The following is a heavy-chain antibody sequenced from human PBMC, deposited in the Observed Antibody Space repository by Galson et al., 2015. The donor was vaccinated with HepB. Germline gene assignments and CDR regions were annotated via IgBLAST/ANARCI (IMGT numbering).Heavy chain of an antibody. J-gene: IGHJ4*02. Sequence: SLRLSCAASGFTFSNAWMTWLRQAPGKGLEWVSTISGSGVSTHYADSVKGRFTISRDTSENTLFLQMNSLRAEDTAIYFCAKSLGGSYKASDYWGQGTLVTVSS. D-gene: IGHD1-26*01. CDR2: ISGSGVST. CDR1: GFTFSNAW. V-gene: IGHV3-23*01. CDR3: AKSLGGSYKASDY.